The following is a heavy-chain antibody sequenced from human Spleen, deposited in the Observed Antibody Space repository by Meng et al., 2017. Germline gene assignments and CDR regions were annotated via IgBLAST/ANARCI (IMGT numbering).Heavy chain of an antibody. V-gene: IGHV4-31*11. Sequence: QWQLQEPGPGLVKPSGTLSPTFAVSGGSISSGVYYWSWIRQPPGKGLEWIGYIHYTGSTYYNPSLESRVTISVDTSENQFSLKLSSVTAADTAVYYCARLVVAATLRWFDPWGQGTLVTVSS. J-gene: IGHJ5*02. CDR2: IHYTGST. CDR1: GGSISSGVYY. CDR3: ARLVVAATLRWFDP. D-gene: IGHD2-15*01.